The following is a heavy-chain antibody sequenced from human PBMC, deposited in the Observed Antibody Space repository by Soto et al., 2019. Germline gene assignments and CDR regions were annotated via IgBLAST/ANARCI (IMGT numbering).Heavy chain of an antibody. D-gene: IGHD3-22*01. CDR2: IWYDGSNK. V-gene: IGHV3-33*01. Sequence: GGSLRLSCAASGFTFSSYGMHWVRQAPGKGLEWVAVIWYDGSNKYYADSVKGRFTISRDNSKNTLYLQMNSLRAEDTAVYYCARDPPAYDSSGYYSLPDYWGQGTLVTVS. J-gene: IGHJ4*02. CDR3: ARDPPAYDSSGYYSLPDY. CDR1: GFTFSSYG.